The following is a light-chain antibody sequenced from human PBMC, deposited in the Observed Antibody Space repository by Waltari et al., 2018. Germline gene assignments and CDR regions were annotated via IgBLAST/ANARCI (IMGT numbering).Light chain of an antibody. V-gene: IGKV1-5*03. Sequence: EIQMPQSPSTLSASVGDRVTITCRASQSITNWLAWYQQKPGKAPKLLIYRASNLESGVPSRFSGSGSGTEFTLTISSLQPDDFATYYCQQYDNYWTFGQGTKVEIK. CDR3: QQYDNYWT. CDR2: RAS. J-gene: IGKJ1*01. CDR1: QSITNW.